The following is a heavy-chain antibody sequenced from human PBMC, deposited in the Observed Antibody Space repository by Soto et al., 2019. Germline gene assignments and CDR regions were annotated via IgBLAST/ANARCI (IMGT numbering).Heavy chain of an antibody. CDR3: ARVSYDSSGYEYVLFDY. CDR1: GGSVSSGHYY. V-gene: IGHV4-61*01. Sequence: SETLSLTCSVSGGSVSSGHYYWGWIRQPPGKALEWIGYIYYTGNTYYNPSLKSRVTISVDTSKNQISLKLSSVTAADTAVYYCARVSYDSSGYEYVLFDYWGQGTLVTVSS. CDR2: IYYTGNT. J-gene: IGHJ4*02. D-gene: IGHD3-22*01.